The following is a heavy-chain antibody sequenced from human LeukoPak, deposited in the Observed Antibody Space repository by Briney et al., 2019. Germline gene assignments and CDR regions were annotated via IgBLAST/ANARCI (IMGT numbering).Heavy chain of an antibody. Sequence: GGSLRLSCTASGFTFSSYGMHWVRQAPGQGLEWMGWINPNSGGTNYAQKFQGRVTMTRDTSISTAYMELSRLRSDDTAVYYCARDRITMIVVVETNWFDPWGQGTLVTVSS. J-gene: IGHJ5*02. D-gene: IGHD3-22*01. CDR3: ARDRITMIVVVETNWFDP. CDR1: GFTFSSYG. V-gene: IGHV1-2*02. CDR2: INPNSGGT.